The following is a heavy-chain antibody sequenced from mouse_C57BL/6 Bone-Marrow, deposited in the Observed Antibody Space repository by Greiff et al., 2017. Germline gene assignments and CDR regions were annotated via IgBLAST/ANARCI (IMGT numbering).Heavy chain of an antibody. CDR2: ISDGGSYT. Sequence: EVKVVESGGGLVKPGGSLKLSCAASGFTFSSYAMSWVRQTPEKRLEWVATISDGGSYTYYPDNVKGRFTISRDNAKNNLYLQMSHLKSEDTAIYYCAREWITTVVANYAMDYWGQGTSVTVSS. V-gene: IGHV5-4*01. D-gene: IGHD1-1*01. J-gene: IGHJ4*01. CDR3: AREWITTVVANYAMDY. CDR1: GFTFSSYA.